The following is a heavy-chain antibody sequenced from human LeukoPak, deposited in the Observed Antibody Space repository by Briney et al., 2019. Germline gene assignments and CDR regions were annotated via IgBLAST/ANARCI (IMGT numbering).Heavy chain of an antibody. D-gene: IGHD2-21*02. CDR2: ISWNSGSI. CDR3: AKDIDQAYCGGDCYSFDY. CDR1: GFTFDDYA. J-gene: IGHJ4*02. V-gene: IGHV3-9*01. Sequence: PGRSLRLSCAASGFTFDDYAMHWVRQAPGKGLEWVSGISWNSGSIGHADSVKGRSTISRDNAKNSLYLQMNSLRAEDTALYYCAKDIDQAYCGGDCYSFDYWGQGTLVTVSS.